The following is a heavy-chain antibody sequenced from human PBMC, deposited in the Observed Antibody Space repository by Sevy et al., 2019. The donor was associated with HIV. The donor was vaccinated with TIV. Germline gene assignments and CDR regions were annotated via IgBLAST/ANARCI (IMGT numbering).Heavy chain of an antibody. V-gene: IGHV3-48*03. CDR3: ARDLPPSATTVAHFDY. J-gene: IGHJ4*02. CDR1: GFTFSSYE. CDR2: ISNSGSTI. D-gene: IGHD4-17*01. Sequence: GESLKISCAASGFTFSSYEMNWVRQAPGKGLEWVSYISNSGSTIYYSDSVKGQFTISRDNAKNSLYLQMNSLRVEDTAVYYCARDLPPSATTVAHFDYWGRGTLVTVSS.